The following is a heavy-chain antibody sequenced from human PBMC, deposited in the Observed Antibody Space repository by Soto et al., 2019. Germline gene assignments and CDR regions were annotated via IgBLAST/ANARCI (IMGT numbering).Heavy chain of an antibody. CDR2: INPFDGSR. V-gene: IGHV1-46*03. J-gene: IGHJ4*02. Sequence: ASVKVSCKASGYIFTSHYIHWVRQAPGQGLEWMGWINPFDGSRMFAQSFQGRFTMTMDTSTSTVYMEVSSLRSEDTAVYYCSRVDPGETSPFDHWGQGTLVTVSS. CDR1: GYIFTSHY. CDR3: SRVDPGETSPFDH. D-gene: IGHD3-10*01.